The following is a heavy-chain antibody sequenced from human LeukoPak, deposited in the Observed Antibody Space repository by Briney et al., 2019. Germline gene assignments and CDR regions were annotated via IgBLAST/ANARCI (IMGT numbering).Heavy chain of an antibody. CDR2: IYHSGST. Sequence: SETLSLTCTVSGYSISSGYYWGWIRQPPGKGLEWIGSIYHSGSTYYNPSLKSRVTISVDTSKNQFSLKLSSVTAADTAVYYCARHIRYFRPVWFDPWGQGTLVTVSS. J-gene: IGHJ5*02. V-gene: IGHV4-38-2*02. CDR1: GYSISSGYY. CDR3: ARHIRYFRPVWFDP. D-gene: IGHD2/OR15-2a*01.